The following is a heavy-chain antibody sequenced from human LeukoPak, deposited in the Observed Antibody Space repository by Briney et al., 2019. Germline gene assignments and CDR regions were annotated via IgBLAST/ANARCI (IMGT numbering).Heavy chain of an antibody. Sequence: GGSLRLSCAASGFTFSSYSMNWVRQAPGKGLEWVSSISSSSSYIYYADSVKGRFTISRDNAKNSLYLQMNSLRAEDTAVYYCARKVASGADAFDIWGQGTMITVSS. J-gene: IGHJ3*02. CDR2: ISSSSSYI. CDR3: ARKVASGADAFDI. CDR1: GFTFSSYS. D-gene: IGHD6-13*01. V-gene: IGHV3-21*01.